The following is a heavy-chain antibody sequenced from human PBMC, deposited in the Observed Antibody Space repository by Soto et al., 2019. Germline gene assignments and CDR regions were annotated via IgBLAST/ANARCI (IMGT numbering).Heavy chain of an antibody. D-gene: IGHD2-2*01. J-gene: IGHJ6*04. V-gene: IGHV5-51*01. CDR3: ARTGYCSSTSCYYYGMDV. Sequence: PGESLKISCKGSGYSFTSYWIGWVRQMPGKGLEWMGIIYPGDSDTRYSPSFQGQVTISADKSISTAYLQWSSLKASDTAMYYCARTGYCSSTSCYYYGMDVWGKGTTVTVSS. CDR1: GYSFTSYW. CDR2: IYPGDSDT.